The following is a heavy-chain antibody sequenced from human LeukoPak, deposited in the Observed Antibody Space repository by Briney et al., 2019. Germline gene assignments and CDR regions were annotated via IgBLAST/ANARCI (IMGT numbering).Heavy chain of an antibody. J-gene: IGHJ3*02. CDR2: INHSGST. D-gene: IGHD3-9*01. Sequence: PSETLSLTCAVYGGFFSGYYWSWIRQPPGKGLEWIGEINHSGSTNYNPSLKSRVTISVDTSKNQFSLKLSSVTAANTAVYYCARGGDWLSPSNAFDIWGQGTMVTVSS. CDR3: ARGGDWLSPSNAFDI. CDR1: GGFFSGYY. V-gene: IGHV4-34*01.